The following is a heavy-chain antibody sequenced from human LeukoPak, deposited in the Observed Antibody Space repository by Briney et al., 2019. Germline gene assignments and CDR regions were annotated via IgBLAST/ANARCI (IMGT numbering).Heavy chain of an antibody. CDR3: ARNYDSSGYYRNYFDC. J-gene: IGHJ4*02. CDR2: ISGSGSTI. Sequence: GGSLRLSCAASGFTFSDYGMNWVRQAPGKGLEWVSYISGSGSTIFYADSVKGRFTISRDNAKNSLYLQMSSLRAEDTALYYCARNYDSSGYYRNYFDCWGQGTLVTVSS. CDR1: GFTFSDYG. V-gene: IGHV3-48*04. D-gene: IGHD3-22*01.